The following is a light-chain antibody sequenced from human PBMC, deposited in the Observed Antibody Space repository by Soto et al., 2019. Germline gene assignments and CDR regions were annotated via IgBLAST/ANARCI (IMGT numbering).Light chain of an antibody. CDR2: AAS. CDR1: QGISDY. CDR3: QKYNSAPWT. J-gene: IGKJ1*01. V-gene: IGKV1-27*01. Sequence: DIQMTQSPSSLSASVGDRVTITCRASQGISDYVAWYQQKPGKVPKLLIYAASSLQSGVTSRFSGSGSGTDFTLTISSLQPEDVATYYCQKYNSAPWTFGQGTKLEIK.